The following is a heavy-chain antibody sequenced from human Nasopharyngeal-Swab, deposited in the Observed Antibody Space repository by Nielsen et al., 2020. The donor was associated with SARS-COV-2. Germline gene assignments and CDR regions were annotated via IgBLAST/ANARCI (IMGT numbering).Heavy chain of an antibody. J-gene: IGHJ4*02. V-gene: IGHV3-23*01. CDR2: ISGSGGST. CDR1: GFTFSSYS. Sequence: GESLKISCAASGFTFSSYSMNWVRQAPGKGLEWVSSISGSGGSTYYADSVKGRFTISRDNSKNTLYLQMNSLRAEDTAVYYCAKDTRGTYYYDSSGYYGTDYWGQGTLVTVSS. D-gene: IGHD3-22*01. CDR3: AKDTRGTYYYDSSGYYGTDY.